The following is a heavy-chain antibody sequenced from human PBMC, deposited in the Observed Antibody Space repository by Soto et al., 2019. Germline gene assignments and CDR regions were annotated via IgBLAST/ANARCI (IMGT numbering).Heavy chain of an antibody. J-gene: IGHJ1*01. V-gene: IGHV1-3*01. CDR1: GYTFTSYA. CDR3: ARDVGATGD. Sequence: QVQLVQSGAEVKKPGASVKVSCKASGYTFTSYAMHWVRQAPGQRLEWMGWINAGNGNTKYSQKLQGRVTITRDTATSTAYMELSSLSSEDTAVYYCARDVGATGDWGQGTLVTVSS. D-gene: IGHD1-26*01. CDR2: INAGNGNT.